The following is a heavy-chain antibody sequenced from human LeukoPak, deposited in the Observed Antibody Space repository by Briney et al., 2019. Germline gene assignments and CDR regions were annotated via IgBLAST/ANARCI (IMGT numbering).Heavy chain of an antibody. J-gene: IGHJ4*02. CDR2: INHSGST. Sequence: PSETLSLTCAVYGGSFSGYYWSWIRQPPGKGLEWIGEINHSGSTNYNPSLKSRVTISVDTSKNRFSLKLSSVTAADTAVYYCARGLRSPPVDYWGQGTLVTVSS. CDR3: ARGLRSPPVDY. CDR1: GGSFSGYY. V-gene: IGHV4-34*01.